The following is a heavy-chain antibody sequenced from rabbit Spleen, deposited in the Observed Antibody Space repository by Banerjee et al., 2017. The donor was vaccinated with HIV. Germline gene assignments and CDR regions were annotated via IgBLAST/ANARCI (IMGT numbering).Heavy chain of an antibody. CDR2: IDAGSSDFT. CDR3: ARDTSSSFSSYGMDL. CDR1: GVSFSSSSY. Sequence: QSLEESGGDLVKPGASLTLTCTASGVSFSSSSYMCWVRQAPGKGLEWIACIDAGSSDFTYFASWAKGRFTISKTSSTTVTLQMTSLTAADTATYFCARDTSSSFSSYGMDLWGPGTLVTVS. D-gene: IGHD1-1*01. V-gene: IGHV1S40*01. J-gene: IGHJ6*01.